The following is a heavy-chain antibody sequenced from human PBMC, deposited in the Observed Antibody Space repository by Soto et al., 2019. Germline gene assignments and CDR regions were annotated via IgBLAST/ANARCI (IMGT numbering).Heavy chain of an antibody. V-gene: IGHV4-31*03. CDR2: IYYSGST. Sequence: SETLSLTCTVSGGSISSGGYYWSWIRQHPGKGLEWIGYIYYSGSTYYNPSLKSRVTISVDTSKNQFSLKLSSVTAADTAVYYCARVHYYDSSGYWYYFDYWGQGTLVTVSS. CDR3: ARVHYYDSSGYWYYFDY. CDR1: GGSISSGGYY. J-gene: IGHJ4*02. D-gene: IGHD3-22*01.